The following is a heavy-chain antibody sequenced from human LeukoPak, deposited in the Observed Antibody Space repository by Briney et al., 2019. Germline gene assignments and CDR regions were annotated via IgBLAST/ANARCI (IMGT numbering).Heavy chain of an antibody. CDR1: GGSISSYY. CDR2: IYYSGST. V-gene: IGHV4-59*01. J-gene: IGHJ3*02. D-gene: IGHD3-9*01. CDR3: ARGRYLGAFDI. Sequence: PSETLSLTCTVSGGSISSYYWSWIRQPPGKGLEWIGYIYYSGSTNYNPSLKSRVTISVDTSKNQFSLKLSSVTAADTAVYYCARGRYLGAFDIWGQGTMVTVSS.